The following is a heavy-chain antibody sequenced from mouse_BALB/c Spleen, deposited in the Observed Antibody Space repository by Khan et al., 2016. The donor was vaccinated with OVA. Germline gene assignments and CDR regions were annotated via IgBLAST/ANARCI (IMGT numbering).Heavy chain of an antibody. CDR1: GFIINDSY. V-gene: IGHV14-3*02. CDR2: IDPPNDDS. Sequence: VQLMESGAELVKPGASVKLSCSASGFIINDSYIHWMKQRPEQGLEWIGRIDPPNDDSKYGPKFQAKATLTADTSSNTAYLQLSSLTSEDTAVYCWGTLYGNPFAYWGQGTPVSVSA. D-gene: IGHD2-10*02. J-gene: IGHJ3*01. CDR3: GTLYGNPFAY.